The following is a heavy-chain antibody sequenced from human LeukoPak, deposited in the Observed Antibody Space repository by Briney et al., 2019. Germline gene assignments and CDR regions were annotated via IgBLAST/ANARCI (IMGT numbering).Heavy chain of an antibody. Sequence: GGSLRLSCAASGFMFSSNRMSWVRLAPGKGLEWVANIKEDGTETYYVDSVKGRFTISRDNAKNTLYLQMNSLRVEDTAVYYCAKEGRSLQTYWGQGTLVTVSS. CDR3: AKEGRSLQTY. CDR1: GFMFSSNR. J-gene: IGHJ4*02. CDR2: IKEDGTET. V-gene: IGHV3-7*03. D-gene: IGHD5-24*01.